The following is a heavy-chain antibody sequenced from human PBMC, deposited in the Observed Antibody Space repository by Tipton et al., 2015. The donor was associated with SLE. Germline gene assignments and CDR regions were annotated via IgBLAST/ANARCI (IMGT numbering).Heavy chain of an antibody. CDR1: GYTFTSYG. CDR2: ISAYNGNP. V-gene: IGHV1-18*01. J-gene: IGHJ2*01. CDR3: AREVRDNWGAGYFDL. Sequence: QVQLVQSGAEVKKPGASVKVSCKASGYTFTSYGISWVRQAPGQGLEWLGWISAYNGNPNYAQKLQGRVTMTTDTSTSTAYMELRSMRSDDTAVYYCAREVRDNWGAGYFDLWGRGTLVPVSS. D-gene: IGHD7-27*01.